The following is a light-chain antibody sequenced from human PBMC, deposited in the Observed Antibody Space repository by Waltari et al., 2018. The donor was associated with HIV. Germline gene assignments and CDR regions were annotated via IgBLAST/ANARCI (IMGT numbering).Light chain of an antibody. CDR3: QQYNAYPLT. CDR2: AAS. Sequence: DIHMTQSPSSLSPSVGDRVSITCRASHDISTWLAWYQQKPEKAPKSLIYAASNLQSGVPSRFSGSGSGTDFTLTISSLQPEDFATYYCQQYNAYPLTFGGGTKVEIK. J-gene: IGKJ4*01. V-gene: IGKV1D-16*01. CDR1: HDISTW.